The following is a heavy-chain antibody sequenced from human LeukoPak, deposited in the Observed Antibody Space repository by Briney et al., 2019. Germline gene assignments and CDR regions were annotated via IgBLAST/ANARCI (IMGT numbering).Heavy chain of an antibody. J-gene: IGHJ4*02. CDR1: GFTFSSYS. D-gene: IGHD3-3*01. Sequence: GGSLRLSCAASGFTFSSYSMNWVRQAPGKGLEWVSYISSSSSTIYYADSVKGRFTISRDNSKNTMDLEMSSLRSEDTAMYYCARDSWGLSGYCDLWGQGTLVTVSS. CDR2: ISSSSSTI. V-gene: IGHV3-48*01. CDR3: ARDSWGLSGYCDL.